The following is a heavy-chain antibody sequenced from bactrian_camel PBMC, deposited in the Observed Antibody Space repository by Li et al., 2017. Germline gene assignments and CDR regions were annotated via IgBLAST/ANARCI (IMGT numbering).Heavy chain of an antibody. CDR3: ATYYVGMWYFNY. CDR1: KWTFSTYY. V-gene: IGHV3S5*01. CDR2: IYSDGSDT. Sequence: VQLVESGGGLVQPGESLRLSCVGTKWTFSTYYIMTWVRQAPGKGLEWITSIYSDGSDTYYSDSARGRFTCSRDNAKNTVWLQMNNLQSEDTALYYCATYYVGMWYFNYWGQGTQVTVS. D-gene: IGHD2*01. J-gene: IGHJ4*01.